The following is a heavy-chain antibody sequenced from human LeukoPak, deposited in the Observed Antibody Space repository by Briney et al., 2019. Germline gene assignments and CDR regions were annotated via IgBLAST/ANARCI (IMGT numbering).Heavy chain of an antibody. V-gene: IGHV3-9*03. CDR3: AKDLYGDYPAGDCAFDI. D-gene: IGHD4-17*01. CDR1: GFTFDDYA. J-gene: IGHJ3*02. Sequence: GESLRLSCAASGFTFDDYAMHWVRQAPGKGLEWVSGISWNSGSIGYADSVKGRFTISRDNAKNSLYLQMNSLRAEDMALYYCAKDLYGDYPAGDCAFDIWGQGTMVTVSS. CDR2: ISWNSGSI.